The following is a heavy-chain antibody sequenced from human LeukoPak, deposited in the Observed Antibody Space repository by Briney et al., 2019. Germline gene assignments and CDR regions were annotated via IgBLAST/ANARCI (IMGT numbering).Heavy chain of an antibody. D-gene: IGHD6-13*01. J-gene: IGHJ4*02. V-gene: IGHV4-4*09. CDR1: GDSFGPVS. CDR3: ARLVRDRSDHFDY. CDR2: IQASGDS. Sequence: SETLSLTCTLSGDSFGPVSWSWLRQPLGKGLEWIGYIQASGDSSSNGALKSRVSFPLDTSKSEFSVTLRSVTAADTAVYYCARLVRDRSDHFDYWGPGTLVTVSS.